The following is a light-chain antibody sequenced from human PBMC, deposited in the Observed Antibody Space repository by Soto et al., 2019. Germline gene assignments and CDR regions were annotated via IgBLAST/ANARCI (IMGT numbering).Light chain of an antibody. V-gene: IGKV4-1*01. CDR1: QSVLYSSNNKNY. J-gene: IGKJ2*01. CDR3: QQYYSTPDT. Sequence: DIVMTQSPDSLAVSLGERATINCKSSQSVLYSSNNKNYLAWYQQKPGKPPKLLIYWASTRESGVPDRFSGSGSGTDFTLTISSLQAEDVAVYYSQQYYSTPDTFGQGTKLEIK. CDR2: WAS.